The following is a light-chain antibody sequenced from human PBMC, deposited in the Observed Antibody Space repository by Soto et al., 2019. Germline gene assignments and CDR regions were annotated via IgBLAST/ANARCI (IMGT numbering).Light chain of an antibody. CDR3: QQYKSWPIT. J-gene: IGKJ5*01. CDR1: QSVRSSY. Sequence: EIVLTQSPGTLSLSPGERATLSCRASQSVRSSYLAWYQQKPGQAPRLLMYGASTRATGTPARFSGSGSGTEFTLTISGLQSEDFAIYFCQQYKSWPITFGQGTRLEIK. V-gene: IGKV3-15*01. CDR2: GAS.